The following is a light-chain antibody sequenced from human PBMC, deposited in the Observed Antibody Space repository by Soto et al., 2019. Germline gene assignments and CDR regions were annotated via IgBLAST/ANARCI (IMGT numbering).Light chain of an antibody. CDR1: SSSIGSNT. Sequence: QSVLTQPPSASGTPGQRVSISCSGSSSSIGSNTVSWYQQLPGTAPKLLIYSNNQRPSGVPDRFSGSKSGTSASLAISGLQSEDEADYYCAAWDDSLNGWVFGGGTQLTV. CDR2: SNN. CDR3: AAWDDSLNGWV. J-gene: IGLJ3*02. V-gene: IGLV1-44*01.